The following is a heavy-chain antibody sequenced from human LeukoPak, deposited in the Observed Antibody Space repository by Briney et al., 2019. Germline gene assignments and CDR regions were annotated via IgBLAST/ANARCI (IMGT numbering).Heavy chain of an antibody. Sequence: GWSLRLSCAASGFTFSSYSMNWVRQAPGKGLEWVSYISSSSSTIYYADSVKGRFTISRDNAKNSLYLQMNSLRDEDTAVYYCARFPHYYDSSGYSFWGQGTLVTVSS. V-gene: IGHV3-48*02. CDR3: ARFPHYYDSSGYSF. CDR1: GFTFSSYS. J-gene: IGHJ4*02. CDR2: ISSSSSTI. D-gene: IGHD3-22*01.